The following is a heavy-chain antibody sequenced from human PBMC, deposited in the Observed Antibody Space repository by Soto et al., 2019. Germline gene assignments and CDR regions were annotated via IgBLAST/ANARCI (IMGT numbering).Heavy chain of an antibody. J-gene: IGHJ6*03. V-gene: IGHV1-8*01. CDR3: ARGEDQTKTYYDFWSGPFYYYYYYMDV. Sequence: ASVKVPCKASGYTFTSYDINWVRQATGQGLEWMGWMNPNSGNTGYAQKFQGRVTMTRNTSISTAYMELSSLRSEDTAVYYCARGEDQTKTYYDFWSGPFYYYYYYMDVWGKGTTVTVSS. CDR2: MNPNSGNT. CDR1: GYTFTSYD. D-gene: IGHD3-3*01.